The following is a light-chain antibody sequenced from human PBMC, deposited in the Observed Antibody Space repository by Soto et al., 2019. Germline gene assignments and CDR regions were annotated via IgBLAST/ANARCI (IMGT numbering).Light chain of an antibody. CDR2: AAS. Sequence: DLQMTQSPSSLSASVGDRVTITCRASQSISSNLNWYQQKPGKAPKLLIYAASNLQSGVPSRFSGSGSGTDFTLTISSLQPEDFATYYCQHSYSTPYTFGQGTKLEIK. J-gene: IGKJ2*01. CDR1: QSISSN. CDR3: QHSYSTPYT. V-gene: IGKV1-39*01.